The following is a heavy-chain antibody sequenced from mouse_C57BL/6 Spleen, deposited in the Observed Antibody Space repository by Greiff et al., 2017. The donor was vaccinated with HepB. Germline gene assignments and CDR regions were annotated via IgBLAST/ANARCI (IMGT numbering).Heavy chain of an antibody. J-gene: IGHJ3*01. D-gene: IGHD2-3*01. V-gene: IGHV1-50*01. CDR3: AKRSIYDGYPFAY. CDR2: IDPSDSYT. CDR1: GYTFTSYW. Sequence: VQLQQPGAELVKPGASVKLSCKASGYTFTSYWMQWVKQRPGQGLEWIGEIDPSDSYTNYNQKFKGKATLTVDTSSSTAYMQLRSLTSEDSAVYYCAKRSIYDGYPFAYWGQGTLVTVSA.